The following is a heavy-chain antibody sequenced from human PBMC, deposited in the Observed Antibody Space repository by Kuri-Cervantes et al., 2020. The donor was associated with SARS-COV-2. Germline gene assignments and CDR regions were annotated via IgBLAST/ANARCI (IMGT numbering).Heavy chain of an antibody. D-gene: IGHD3-10*01. CDR3: ARGKGGSGSYSIDY. J-gene: IGHJ4*02. V-gene: IGHV4-34*01. CDR2: INHSGST. CDR1: GGSFSGYY. Sequence: SETLSLTCAVYGGSFSGYYWSWIRQPPGKGLEWIGKINHSGSTNYNPSLKSRVTISVDTSKNQFSLKLSSVTAADTAVYYCARGKGGSGSYSIDYWGQGTLVTVSS.